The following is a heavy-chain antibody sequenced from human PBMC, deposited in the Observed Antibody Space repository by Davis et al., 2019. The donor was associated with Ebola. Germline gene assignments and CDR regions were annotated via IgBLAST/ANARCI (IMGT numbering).Heavy chain of an antibody. CDR2: IYSGGST. D-gene: IGHD2-2*01. CDR1: GFTVSSNY. J-gene: IGHJ6*04. V-gene: IGHV3-66*01. CDR3: ARVLHPGYCSSTSCYGMDV. Sequence: GGSLRLSCAASGFTVSSNYMSWVRQAPGKGLEWVSVIYSGGSTYYADSVKGRFTISRDNAKNTLYLQMNSLRAEDTAVYYCARVLHPGYCSSTSCYGMDVWGKGTTVTVSS.